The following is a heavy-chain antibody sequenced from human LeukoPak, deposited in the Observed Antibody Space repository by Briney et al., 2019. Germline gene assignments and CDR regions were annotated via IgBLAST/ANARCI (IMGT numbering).Heavy chain of an antibody. CDR2: TCYRSKWSN. CDR1: GDSVFSNNTA. V-gene: IGHV6-1*01. Sequence: SQTLSLTCAISGDSVFSNNTAWNWIRQSPSRGLEWLGRTCYRSKWSNDYAVSVKSRITIKPDTSKNQFSLQLNSVTPEHTAVYYCAREFHDLTNYFDPWGQGILVTVSS. J-gene: IGHJ5*02. D-gene: IGHD2-21*01. CDR3: AREFHDLTNYFDP.